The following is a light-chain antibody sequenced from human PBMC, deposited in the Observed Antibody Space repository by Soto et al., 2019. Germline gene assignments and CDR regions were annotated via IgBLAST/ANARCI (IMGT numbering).Light chain of an antibody. CDR3: QHNNSYSEA. J-gene: IGKJ1*01. Sequence: AIVLTQSPASLSVSVWDRVTLTCRASQDVNTGVAWYQQKPGQTPKLLLYETSNLARGISFRFSGSGSGTEFTLTISSLQPDDFATYYCQHNNSYSEAFGQGTKVDIK. CDR2: ETS. V-gene: IGKV1-13*02. CDR1: QDVNTG.